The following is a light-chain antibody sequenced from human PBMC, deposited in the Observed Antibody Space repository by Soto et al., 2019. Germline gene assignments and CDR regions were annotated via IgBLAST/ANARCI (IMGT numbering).Light chain of an antibody. J-gene: IGKJ2*01. CDR3: QQYNALWYT. V-gene: IGKV1-5*01. Sequence: DIQMTQSPATLSASLGDRVTITCRASQTINRWLAWYQQKPRKAPKLLIYDGSTLQRGVPSRFSGSGSGTEFNLTISSLQPDDVAPYYCQQYNALWYTFGQGTKV. CDR1: QTINRW. CDR2: DGS.